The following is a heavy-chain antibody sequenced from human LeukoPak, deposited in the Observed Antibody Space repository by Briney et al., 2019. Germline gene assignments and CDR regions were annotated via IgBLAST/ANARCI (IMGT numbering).Heavy chain of an antibody. CDR2: MNPNSGNT. D-gene: IGHD5-18*01. CDR1: GYTFTDNY. CDR3: ARGSYVDTAMVTPRYYYGMDV. J-gene: IGHJ6*02. V-gene: IGHV1-8*02. Sequence: ASVKVSCKPSGYTFTDNYLHWVRQATGQGLEWMGWMNPNSGNTGYAQKFQGRVTMTRNTSISTAYMELSSLRSEDTAVYYCARGSYVDTAMVTPRYYYGMDVWGQGTTVTVSS.